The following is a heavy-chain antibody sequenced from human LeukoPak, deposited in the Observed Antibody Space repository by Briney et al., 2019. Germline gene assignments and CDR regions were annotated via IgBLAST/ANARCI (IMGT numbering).Heavy chain of an antibody. CDR2: ISGSGGST. CDR1: GGSISSSSYY. D-gene: IGHD1-14*01. CDR3: AKGRSFDP. J-gene: IGHJ5*02. Sequence: PSETLSLTCTVSGGSISSSSYYWGWVRQAPGKGLEWVSAISGSGGSTYYADSVKGRFTISRDNSKNTLYLQMNSLRAEDTAVYYCAKGRSFDPWGQGTLVTVSS. V-gene: IGHV3-23*01.